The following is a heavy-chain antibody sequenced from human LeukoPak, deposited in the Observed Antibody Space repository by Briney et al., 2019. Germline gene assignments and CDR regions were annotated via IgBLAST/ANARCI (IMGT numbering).Heavy chain of an antibody. J-gene: IGHJ4*02. CDR3: ANTPYYYDSSGYADY. CDR2: ISSSGGST. D-gene: IGHD3-22*01. V-gene: IGHV3-23*01. CDR1: GFTFSSYA. Sequence: GGSLRLSCAASGFTFSSYAMSWVRQAPGKGLEWVSVISSSGGSTYYADSVKGRFTISRDNSKNTLYLQMNSLRAEDTGVYYCANTPYYYDSSGYADYWGQGTLVTVSS.